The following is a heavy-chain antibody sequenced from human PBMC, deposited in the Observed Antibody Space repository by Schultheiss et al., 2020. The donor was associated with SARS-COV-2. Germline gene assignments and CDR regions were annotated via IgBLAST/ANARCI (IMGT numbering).Heavy chain of an antibody. CDR3: AREMRSYGATQGHDS. CDR1: GGSFSGYY. CDR2: INHSGST. Sequence: SETLSLTCAVYGGSFSGYYWSWIRQPPGKGLEWIGEINHSGSTNYNPSLKSRVTISVDKSKNQFSLKLNSVTAADTAVYYCAREMRSYGATQGHDSWGQGTLVTVSS. D-gene: IGHD4/OR15-4a*01. J-gene: IGHJ4*02. V-gene: IGHV4-34*01.